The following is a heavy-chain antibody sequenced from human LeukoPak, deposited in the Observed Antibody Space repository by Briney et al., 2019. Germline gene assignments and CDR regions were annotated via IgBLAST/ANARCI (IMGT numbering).Heavy chain of an antibody. V-gene: IGHV3-21*01. CDR2: ISSSSSYI. D-gene: IGHD3-3*01. CDR1: GFTFSSYS. J-gene: IGHJ6*02. CDR3: ARSYYDFWSGYYTPYYYYYGMDV. Sequence: KPGGSLRLSCAASGFTFSSYSMNWVRQAPGKGLEWVSSISSSSSYIYYADSVKGRFTISRDNAKNSLYLQMNSLRAEDTAVYYCARSYYDFWSGYYTPYYYYYGMDVWGQGTTVTVSS.